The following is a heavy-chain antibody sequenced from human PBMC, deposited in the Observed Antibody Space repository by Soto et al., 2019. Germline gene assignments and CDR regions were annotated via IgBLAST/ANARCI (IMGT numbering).Heavy chain of an antibody. Sequence: QVQLVQSGAEVKKPGASVKVSCEASGYSFTSYGVSWVRQAPGQGLEWMGWMSAYNGNTNYAQKVQGRVTMTTYTSTCTDYMELRRLRPEDTAVYYCARWGYCSGGSCYSLGAFDIWGQGTMVTVSS. V-gene: IGHV1-18*01. CDR3: ARWGYCSGGSCYSLGAFDI. D-gene: IGHD2-15*01. J-gene: IGHJ3*02. CDR2: MSAYNGNT. CDR1: GYSFTSYG.